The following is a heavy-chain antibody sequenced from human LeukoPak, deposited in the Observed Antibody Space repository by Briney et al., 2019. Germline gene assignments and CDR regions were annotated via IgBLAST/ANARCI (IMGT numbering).Heavy chain of an antibody. CDR1: GGSFSGYY. V-gene: IGHV4-34*01. CDR3: ARSRGAAPEYFQH. CDR2: INHSGST. Sequence: SETLSLTCAVYGGSFSGYYWSWIRQPPGKGLEWIGEINHSGSTNYNPSLKSRVTISVDTSKNQFSLKLSSVTAADTAVYYCARSRGAAPEYFQHWGQGTLVTVSS. J-gene: IGHJ1*01. D-gene: IGHD3-16*01.